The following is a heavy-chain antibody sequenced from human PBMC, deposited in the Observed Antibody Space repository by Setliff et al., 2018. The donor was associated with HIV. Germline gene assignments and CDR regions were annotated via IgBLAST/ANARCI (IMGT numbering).Heavy chain of an antibody. D-gene: IGHD6-6*01. CDR3: ARGSPASIAARPWYFQH. CDR2: IHSSGST. J-gene: IGHJ1*01. V-gene: IGHV4-59*13. Sequence: PSETLSLTCIVSGDSITTYYWSWIRQSPAKGLEWIGYIHSSGSTKYNPSLKSRVAISVDTSKSQFSLRLNSVTAADTAVYYCARGSPASIAARPWYFQHWGQGTLVTVSS. CDR1: GDSITTYY.